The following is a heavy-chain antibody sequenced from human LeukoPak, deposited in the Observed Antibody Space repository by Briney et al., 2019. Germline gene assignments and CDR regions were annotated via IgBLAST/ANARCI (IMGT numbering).Heavy chain of an antibody. V-gene: IGHV4-4*07. CDR3: ARIGYSSGWPVFDY. J-gene: IGHJ4*02. D-gene: IGHD6-19*01. CDR2: IYTSGST. CDR1: VGSIRSYY. Sequence: SETLSLTCTVSVGSIRSYYSSWIRQAAGKGLEWIGRIYTSGSTNYNPSRKSRVTMSVDTSKNQFSLKLSSGTAADTAVYYCARIGYSSGWPVFDYWGQGTLVTVSS.